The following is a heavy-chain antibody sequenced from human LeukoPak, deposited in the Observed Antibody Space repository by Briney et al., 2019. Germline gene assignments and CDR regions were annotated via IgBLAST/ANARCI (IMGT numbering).Heavy chain of an antibody. D-gene: IGHD7-27*01. CDR3: ARGPPNWGYDY. V-gene: IGHV1-8*01. CDR2: MSPNSGDT. CDR1: GYTFTSYD. J-gene: IGHJ4*02. Sequence: ASVKVSCKASGYTFTSYDFNWVRQATGQRPEWMGWMSPNSGDTGYAQKFQDRVTMTRNTSISTAYQELSSLRSDDTAVYYCARGPPNWGYDYWGPGTLVTVSS.